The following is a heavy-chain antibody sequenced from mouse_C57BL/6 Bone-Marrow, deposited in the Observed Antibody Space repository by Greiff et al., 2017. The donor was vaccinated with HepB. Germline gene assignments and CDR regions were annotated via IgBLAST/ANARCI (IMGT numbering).Heavy chain of an antibody. J-gene: IGHJ3*01. V-gene: IGHV1-76*01. Sequence: VQVVESGAELVRPGASVKLSCKASGYTFTDYYINWVKQRPGQGLEWIARIYPGSGNTYYNEKFKGKATLTAEKSSSTAYMQLSSLTSEDSAVYFCARDYYGSSPAWFAYWGQGTLVTVSA. CDR2: IYPGSGNT. CDR1: GYTFTDYY. CDR3: ARDYYGSSPAWFAY. D-gene: IGHD1-1*01.